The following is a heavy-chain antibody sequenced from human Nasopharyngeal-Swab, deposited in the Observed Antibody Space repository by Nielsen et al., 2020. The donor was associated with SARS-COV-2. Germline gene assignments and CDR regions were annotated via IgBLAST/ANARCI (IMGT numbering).Heavy chain of an antibody. CDR2: ISYDGSNK. Sequence: GGSLRLSCAASGFTFSSYAMHWVRQAPGKGLEWVAVISYDGSNKYYVDSVKGRFTISRDNSKNTLYLQMNSLRAEDTAVYYCARDLSFGEIFDYWGQGTLVTVSS. D-gene: IGHD3-10*01. V-gene: IGHV3-30-3*01. CDR1: GFTFSSYA. J-gene: IGHJ4*02. CDR3: ARDLSFGEIFDY.